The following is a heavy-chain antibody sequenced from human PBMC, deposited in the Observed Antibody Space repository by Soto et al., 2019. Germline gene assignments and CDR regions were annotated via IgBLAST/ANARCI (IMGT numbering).Heavy chain of an antibody. Sequence: EVQLVESGGGLVKPGGSLRLSCAASGFTFRSYSMNWVRQAPGKGLEWVSLISSSSSYIYYADSVKGRFTISRDNAKNSLYLQMNSLRAEDTAVYYCARDRGGDLKVFDIWGQGTMVTVSS. CDR3: ARDRGGDLKVFDI. V-gene: IGHV3-21*01. D-gene: IGHD3-10*01. CDR2: ISSSSSYI. CDR1: GFTFRSYS. J-gene: IGHJ3*02.